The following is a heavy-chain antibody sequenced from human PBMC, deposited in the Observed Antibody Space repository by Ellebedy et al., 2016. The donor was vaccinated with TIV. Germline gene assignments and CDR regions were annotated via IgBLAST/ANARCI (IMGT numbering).Heavy chain of an antibody. CDR2: ISAYNGNT. J-gene: IGHJ4*02. CDR1: GYTFTSHG. D-gene: IGHD6-13*01. Sequence: ASVKVSCXASGYTFTSHGISSVRQAPGQGLEWMGWISAYNGNTNYAQKLQGRVTMTTDTSTSTAYLELRSLRSDDTAVYYCARDCKGYSSSWYGYWGQGTLVTVSS. V-gene: IGHV1-18*01. CDR3: ARDCKGYSSSWYGY.